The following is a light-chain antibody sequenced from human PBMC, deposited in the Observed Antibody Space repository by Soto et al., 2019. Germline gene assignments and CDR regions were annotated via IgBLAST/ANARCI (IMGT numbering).Light chain of an antibody. CDR3: QQRSNWPLLT. J-gene: IGKJ4*01. CDR1: QSVSSSH. V-gene: IGKV3D-20*02. CDR2: GAT. Sequence: PGERATLSCRASQSVSSSHLAWYQQNPGQAPRLLIYGATSRATGIPDRFSGSGSGTDFTLTISRLEPEDFAVYYCQQRSNWPLLTFGGGTKVDIK.